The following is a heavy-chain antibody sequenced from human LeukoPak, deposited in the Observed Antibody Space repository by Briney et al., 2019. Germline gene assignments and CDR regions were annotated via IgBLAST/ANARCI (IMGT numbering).Heavy chain of an antibody. V-gene: IGHV4-61*02. J-gene: IGHJ3*02. CDR2: IYTSGST. CDR1: GGSISSGSYY. Sequence: SETLSLTCTVSGGSISSGSYYWSWIRQPAGKGLEWIGRIYTSGSTNYNPSLKSRVTISVDTSKNQFSLKLSSVTAADTAVYYCARADIKLWSGGAFDIWGQGTMVTVSS. CDR3: ARADIKLWSGGAFDI. D-gene: IGHD5-18*01.